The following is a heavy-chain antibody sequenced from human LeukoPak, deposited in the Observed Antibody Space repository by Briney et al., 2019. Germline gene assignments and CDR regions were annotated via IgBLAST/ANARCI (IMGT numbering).Heavy chain of an antibody. CDR2: VDPGDSEA. D-gene: IGHD3-10*01. V-gene: IGHV5-51*01. Sequence: WESLKISCEASGYTFTHSWTAWVRQMPGKGPEYMGIVDPGDSEARYSPSFQGQVTFSVDKSINTAYLQWGTLKASDTGTYYCARLGGSGSFLTPFDDWGQGTLVIVSS. CDR1: GYTFTHSW. CDR3: ARLGGSGSFLTPFDD. J-gene: IGHJ5*02.